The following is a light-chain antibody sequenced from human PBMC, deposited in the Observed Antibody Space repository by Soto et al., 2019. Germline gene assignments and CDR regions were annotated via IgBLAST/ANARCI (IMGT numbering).Light chain of an antibody. CDR1: SSTIGINY. V-gene: IGLV1-47*01. CDR2: NNN. CDR3: AAWDDSLGFLV. Sequence: QSVLTQPPSASGTPGQRVTISCSGSSSTIGINYVSWYQQLPGTTPKLLIYNNNHRPSGVPDRFSGSKSGTSASLAISGLRSEDEGDYYCAAWDDSLGFLVFGGGTKLTVL. J-gene: IGLJ2*01.